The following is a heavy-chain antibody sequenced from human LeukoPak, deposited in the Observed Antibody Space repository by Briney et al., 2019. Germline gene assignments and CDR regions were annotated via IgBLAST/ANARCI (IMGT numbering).Heavy chain of an antibody. J-gene: IGHJ5*02. D-gene: IGHD3-10*01. CDR3: ARRQLRVTMVRGVTSWFDP. CDR2: IYPGDSDT. CDR1: GYSFTSYW. Sequence: GESLKISCKVSGYSFTSYWIGWVRQMPGKGLEWMGIIYPGDSDTRYSPSFQGQVTISADKSISTAYLQWSSLKASDTAMYYCARRQLRVTMVRGVTSWFDPWGQGTLVTVSS. V-gene: IGHV5-51*01.